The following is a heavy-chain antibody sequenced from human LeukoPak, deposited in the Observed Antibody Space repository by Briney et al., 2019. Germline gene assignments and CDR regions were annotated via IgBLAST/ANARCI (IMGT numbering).Heavy chain of an antibody. CDR2: IYSSGST. CDR3: ARGIVGATAPDY. V-gene: IGHV4-4*07. D-gene: IGHD1-26*01. J-gene: IGHJ4*02. CDR1: GGSISSYK. Sequence: KPSETLSLTCTVYGGSISSYKWSWIRQPAGKGLEWIGRIYSSGSTNYTPSLKSRVTMSVDTSKNQFSLKLSSVTAADTAVYYCARGIVGATAPDYWGQGALVIVSS.